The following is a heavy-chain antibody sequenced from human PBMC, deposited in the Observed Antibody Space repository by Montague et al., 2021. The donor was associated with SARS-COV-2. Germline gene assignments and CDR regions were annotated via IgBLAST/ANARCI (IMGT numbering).Heavy chain of an antibody. CDR3: ARGTAYDHIYY. D-gene: IGHD2-21*01. CDR1: SGSLSGYY. Sequence: SETLSLTCTASSGSLSGYYWNWIRQPPGKGLEWIGFTHYSGTTKYNPSLKSRLNMSLDTSKNQFSLKLNSVTAADTAIYYCARGTAYDHIYYWGQGAPVTVAS. CDR2: THYSGTT. V-gene: IGHV4-59*12. J-gene: IGHJ4*02.